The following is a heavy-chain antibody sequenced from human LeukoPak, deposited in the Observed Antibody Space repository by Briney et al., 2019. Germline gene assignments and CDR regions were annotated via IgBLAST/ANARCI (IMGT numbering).Heavy chain of an antibody. CDR3: ARERPRKYCSGGSCPIDY. D-gene: IGHD2-15*01. CDR1: GGTFSSYA. CDR2: IIPIFGTA. V-gene: IGHV1-69*05. Sequence: GASVKVSCKASGGTFSSYAISWVRQAPGQGLEWMGGIIPIFGTANYAQKFQGRVTITTDESTSTAYMALSSLRSEDTAVYYCARERPRKYCSGGSCPIDYWGQGTLVTVSS. J-gene: IGHJ4*02.